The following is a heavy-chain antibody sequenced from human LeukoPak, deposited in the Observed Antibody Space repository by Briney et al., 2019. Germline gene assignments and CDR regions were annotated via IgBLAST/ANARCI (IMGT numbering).Heavy chain of an antibody. CDR2: IYYSGST. CDR1: GDSVSSSSYH. J-gene: IGHJ4*02. CDR3: ARGELPSFGY. Sequence: KSSETLSLTCAVSGDSVSSSSYHWGWIRQPPGKGLEWIGNIYYSGSTNYNPSLKSRVTISVDKSKNQFSLKLSSVTAADTAVYYCARGELPSFGYWGQGTLVTVSS. D-gene: IGHD3-10*01. V-gene: IGHV4-39*07.